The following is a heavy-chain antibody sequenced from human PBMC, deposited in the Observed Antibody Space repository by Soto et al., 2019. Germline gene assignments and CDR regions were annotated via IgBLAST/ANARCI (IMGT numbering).Heavy chain of an antibody. D-gene: IGHD2-2*01. Sequence: SETLSLTCTVSGGSISSYYWSWIRQPPGKGLEWIGYIYYSGSTNYNPSLKSRVTISVDTSKNQFSLKLGSVTAADTAVYYYASSIVVVPIFDYWGQGTLVTVSS. CDR3: ASSIVVVPIFDY. CDR2: IYYSGST. CDR1: GGSISSYY. V-gene: IGHV4-59*01. J-gene: IGHJ4*02.